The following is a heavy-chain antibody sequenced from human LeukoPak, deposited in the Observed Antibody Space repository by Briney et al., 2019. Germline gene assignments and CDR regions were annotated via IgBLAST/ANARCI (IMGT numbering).Heavy chain of an antibody. J-gene: IGHJ3*02. CDR1: GYTFTSYG. D-gene: IGHD3-22*01. Sequence: ASVKVSCKASGYTFTSYGISWVRQAPGQGLEWMGWISAYNGNTNYAQKLQGRVTMTTDTSTSTAYMELRSLRSDDTAVYYCARDHGGPMIAYRLGAFDIWGQGTMVTVSS. CDR3: ARDHGGPMIAYRLGAFDI. CDR2: ISAYNGNT. V-gene: IGHV1-18*01.